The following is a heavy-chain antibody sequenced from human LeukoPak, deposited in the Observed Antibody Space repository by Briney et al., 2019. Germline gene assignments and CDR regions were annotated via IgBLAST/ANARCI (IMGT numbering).Heavy chain of an antibody. V-gene: IGHV4-34*01. Sequence: PSETLSLTCAVYGGSFSGYYWSWIRQPPGKGLEWIGEINHSGSTNYNPSLKSRVTISVDTSKNQFSLKLNSVTAADTAVYYCARDFDSGWFDYWGQGTRVTVSS. CDR1: GGSFSGYY. CDR2: INHSGST. J-gene: IGHJ5*01. D-gene: IGHD1-26*01. CDR3: ARDFDSGWFDY.